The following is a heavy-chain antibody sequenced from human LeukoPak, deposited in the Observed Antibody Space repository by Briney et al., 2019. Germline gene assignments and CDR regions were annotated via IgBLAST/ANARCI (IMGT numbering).Heavy chain of an antibody. Sequence: GGSLRLSCAASGFTFTSFAMGWVRQAPGKGLEWVSSISATSGSTYYADSVKGRFTISRDNSKNTLYLQMNSLRAEDTAVYYCAKRLVGELLIYYYGMDVWAKGPRSPSP. CDR1: GFTFTSFA. D-gene: IGHD3-10*01. CDR3: AKRLVGELLIYYYGMDV. CDR2: ISATSGST. V-gene: IGHV3-23*01. J-gene: IGHJ6*02.